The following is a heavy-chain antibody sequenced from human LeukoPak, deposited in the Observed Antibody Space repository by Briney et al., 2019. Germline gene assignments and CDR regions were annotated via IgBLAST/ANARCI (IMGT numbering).Heavy chain of an antibody. D-gene: IGHD3-3*01. V-gene: IGHV1-18*01. CDR2: IIAYHANT. Sequence: IIAYHANTNYAQKLHARVTMTTDTSTSTAYMQLRSLRSDDTAVYYCARVLRFLEWFNWFDPWGQGTLVTVS. J-gene: IGHJ5*02. CDR3: ARVLRFLEWFNWFDP.